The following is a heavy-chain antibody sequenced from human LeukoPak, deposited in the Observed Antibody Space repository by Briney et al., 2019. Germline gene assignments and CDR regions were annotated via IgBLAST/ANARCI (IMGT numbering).Heavy chain of an antibody. V-gene: IGHV4-38-2*02. Sequence: SETLSLTCTVSGYSISSGYYWGWIRQPPGKGLEWIESIYHSGSTYYNPSLKSRVTISVDTSKNQFSLKLSSVTAADTAVYYCACLTTADAFDIWGQGTMVTVSS. CDR3: ACLTTADAFDI. CDR2: IYHSGST. D-gene: IGHD3-22*01. J-gene: IGHJ3*02. CDR1: GYSISSGYY.